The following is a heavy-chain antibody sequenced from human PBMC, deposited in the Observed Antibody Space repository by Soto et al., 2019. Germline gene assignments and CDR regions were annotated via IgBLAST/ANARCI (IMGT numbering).Heavy chain of an antibody. CDR1: GGSFSGYY. J-gene: IGHJ6*02. D-gene: IGHD6-6*01. CDR2: INHSGST. CDR3: ARVRQLGFDSYYYGMHV. Sequence: PSETLSLTCAVYGGSFSGYYWSWIRQPPGKGLEWIGEINHSGSTNYNPSLKSRVTISVDTSKNQFSLKLSSVTAADTAVYYCARVRQLGFDSYYYGMHVWGQATTATVSS. V-gene: IGHV4-34*01.